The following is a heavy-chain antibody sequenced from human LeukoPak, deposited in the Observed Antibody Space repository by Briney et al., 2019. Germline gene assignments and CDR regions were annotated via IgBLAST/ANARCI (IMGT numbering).Heavy chain of an antibody. J-gene: IGHJ4*02. Sequence: TSLRLSCVASGFSFSNHGMHWVRQAPGKGLEWVSVIASDGGAKFYADSVKGRFTLSRDNPKNMFFLQMNLLTVEDTAIYYCAREATWGQWYFDHWGQGTPVTVSS. CDR2: IASDGGAK. V-gene: IGHV3-30*03. CDR3: AREATWGQWYFDH. CDR1: GFSFSNHG. D-gene: IGHD6-19*01.